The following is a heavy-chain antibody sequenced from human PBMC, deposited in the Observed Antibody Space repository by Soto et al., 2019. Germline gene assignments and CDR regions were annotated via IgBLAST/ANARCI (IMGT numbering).Heavy chain of an antibody. CDR2: INPTGGST. CDR3: AREDQKYGSSSSRHFDY. Sequence: ASVKVSCKASGYTFTSYYIHWVRQAPGQGLEWMGLINPTGGSTTYAEKFQGRVTLTRDTSTNTVYMELNSLRSEDTAVYYCAREDQKYGSSSSRHFDYWGQGTLVTVSS. CDR1: GYTFTSYY. J-gene: IGHJ4*02. V-gene: IGHV1-46*01. D-gene: IGHD6-6*01.